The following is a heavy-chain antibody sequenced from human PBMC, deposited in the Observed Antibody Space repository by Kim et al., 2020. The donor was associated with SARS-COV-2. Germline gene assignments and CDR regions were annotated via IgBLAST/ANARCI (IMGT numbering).Heavy chain of an antibody. J-gene: IGHJ5*02. CDR2: IIPIFGTA. Sequence: SVKVSCKASGGTFSSYAISWVRQAPGQGLEWMGGIIPIFGTANYAQKFQGRVTITADESTSTAYMELSSLRSEDTAVYYCARGGITMVRGPISPNNWFDPWGQGTLVTVSS. CDR3: ARGGITMVRGPISPNNWFDP. V-gene: IGHV1-69*13. CDR1: GGTFSSYA. D-gene: IGHD3-10*01.